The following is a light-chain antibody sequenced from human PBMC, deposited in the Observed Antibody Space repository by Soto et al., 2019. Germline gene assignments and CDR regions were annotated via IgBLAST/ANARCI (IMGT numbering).Light chain of an antibody. CDR2: GAS. Sequence: ETVLTQSPATVSLSPGERATXSCRASQSVSSSYLAWYQQKPGQANRFLIYGASKRATGITARLSGSGSGTEFTLTISSLQSEDFAVYYCQQYNNWPRTFGQGTKLDIK. J-gene: IGKJ1*01. CDR3: QQYNNWPRT. V-gene: IGKV3D-15*01. CDR1: QSVSSSY.